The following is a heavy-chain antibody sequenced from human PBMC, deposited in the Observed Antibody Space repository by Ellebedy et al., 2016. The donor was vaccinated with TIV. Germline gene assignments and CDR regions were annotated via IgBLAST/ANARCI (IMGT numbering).Heavy chain of an antibody. D-gene: IGHD5-12*01. CDR1: GYTFTSYD. CDR2: MNPNSGNT. V-gene: IGHV1-8*01. CDR3: ARAQYESGYDYYYYYYYMDV. J-gene: IGHJ6*03. Sequence: ASVKVSCXASGYTFTSYDINWVRQATGQGLEWMGWMNPNSGNTGYAQKFQGRVTMTRNTSISTAYMELSSLRSEDTAVYYCARAQYESGYDYYYYYYYMDVWGKGTTVTVSS.